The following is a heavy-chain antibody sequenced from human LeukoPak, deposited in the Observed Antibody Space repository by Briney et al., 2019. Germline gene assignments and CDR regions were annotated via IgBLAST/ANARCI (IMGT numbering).Heavy chain of an antibody. V-gene: IGHV3-21*01. CDR1: GFTFSSCS. CDR2: ISSSSSYI. D-gene: IGHD6-13*01. J-gene: IGHJ5*02. CDR3: ARWRQSSTWYWLDP. Sequence: GGSPRLSCAASGFTFSSCSMNWVRQAPGKGLEWVSSISSSSSYIYYADSVKGRFTISRDNAKNSMYLQMNSLRVEETAMYYCARWRQSSTWYWLDPWGQGTLVTVSP.